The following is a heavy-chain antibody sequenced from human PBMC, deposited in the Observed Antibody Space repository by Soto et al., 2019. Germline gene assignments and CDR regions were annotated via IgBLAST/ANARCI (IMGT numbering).Heavy chain of an antibody. J-gene: IGHJ4*02. CDR2: SSNSGTFT. D-gene: IGHD3-10*02. CDR1: GFSISDHY. V-gene: IGHV3-11*03. CDR3: ARSGDNYNVLDY. Sequence: GGSLRLSCAASGFSISDHYMSWIRQAPGKGLEWVSYSSNSGTFTKYADSVKGRFSISRDNAKNSLYLEINSLRGEDTAIYYCARSGDNYNVLDYWGQGTTVTVSS.